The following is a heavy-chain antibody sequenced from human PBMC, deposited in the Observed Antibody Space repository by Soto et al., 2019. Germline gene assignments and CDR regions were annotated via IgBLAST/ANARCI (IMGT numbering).Heavy chain of an antibody. Sequence: ASVKVSCKASGYTFTSYGISWVRQAPGQGLEWMGWISAYNGNTNYAQKLQGRVTMTTDTSTSTAYMELRSLRSDDTAVYYCARCSTVVRGVTQNNWFDPWGQGTLVTVSS. CDR1: GYTFTSYG. CDR3: ARCSTVVRGVTQNNWFDP. V-gene: IGHV1-18*04. D-gene: IGHD3-10*01. J-gene: IGHJ5*02. CDR2: ISAYNGNT.